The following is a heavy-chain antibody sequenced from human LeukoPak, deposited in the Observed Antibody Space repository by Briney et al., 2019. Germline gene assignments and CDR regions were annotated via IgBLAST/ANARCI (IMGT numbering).Heavy chain of an antibody. Sequence: ASVKVSCKASGYTFTSYYMHWVRQAPGQGLEWMGIINPSGGSTSYAQKFQGRVTMTRDTSTSTVYMELSSLRSEDTAVYYCARAAVHCSSTSCPFYYYYYYMDVWGKGTTVTVSS. V-gene: IGHV1-46*01. D-gene: IGHD2-2*01. CDR3: ARAAVHCSSTSCPFYYYYYYMDV. J-gene: IGHJ6*03. CDR1: GYTFTSYY. CDR2: INPSGGST.